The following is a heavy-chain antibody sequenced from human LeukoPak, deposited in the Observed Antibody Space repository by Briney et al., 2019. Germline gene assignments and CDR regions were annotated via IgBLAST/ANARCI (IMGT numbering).Heavy chain of an antibody. J-gene: IGHJ4*02. Sequence: SETLSLTXTVSGGSISSYYWSWIRQPPGKGLEWIGYIYYSGSTNYNPSLKSRVTISVDTSKNQFSLKLSSVTAADTAVYYCARGPDYDSSGYYPFDWWGQGTLVTVSS. V-gene: IGHV4-59*01. CDR2: IYYSGST. D-gene: IGHD3-22*01. CDR1: GGSISSYY. CDR3: ARGPDYDSSGYYPFDW.